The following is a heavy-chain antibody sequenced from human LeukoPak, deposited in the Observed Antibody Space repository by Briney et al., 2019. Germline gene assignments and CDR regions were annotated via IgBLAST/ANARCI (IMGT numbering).Heavy chain of an antibody. CDR1: GGSISNYF. CDR3: AGGGSPHI. V-gene: IGHV4-4*07. D-gene: IGHD1-26*01. Sequence: SETLSLTCTVSGGSISNYFFTWVRQPVGKSLEWIGRLYTSGSTNYNPSLKSRVTMSLDTSMTQFSLKLKSVTAADTAVYYCAGGGSPHIWGQGTMVTVSS. J-gene: IGHJ3*02. CDR2: LYTSGST.